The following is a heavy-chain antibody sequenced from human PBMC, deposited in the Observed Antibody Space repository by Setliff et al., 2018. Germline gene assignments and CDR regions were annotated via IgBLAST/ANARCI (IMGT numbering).Heavy chain of an antibody. CDR1: GGSISSSSYY. Sequence: PSETLSLTCTVSGGSISSSSYYWGWIRQPPGKGLEWIGSIYYSGSTYYNPSLKSRVTISVDTSKNQFSLKLSSVTAADTAVYYCARRETYYNFWSGYFDYWGQGTLVTVPQ. V-gene: IGHV4-39*07. D-gene: IGHD3-3*01. J-gene: IGHJ4*02. CDR2: IYYSGST. CDR3: ARRETYYNFWSGYFDY.